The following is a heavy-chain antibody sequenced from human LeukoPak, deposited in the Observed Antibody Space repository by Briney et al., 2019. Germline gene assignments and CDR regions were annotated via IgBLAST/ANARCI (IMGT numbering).Heavy chain of an antibody. CDR1: GYSFTSYS. J-gene: IGHJ1*01. CDR2: IYPGDSDT. CDR3: AGHAFDSSGYYHKYFQH. Sequence: PGESLKISCKGSGYSFTSYSIGWVRQMPGKGLEWMGIIYPGDSDTRYSPSFQGQVTISADKSISTAYLQWSSLKASDTAMYYCAGHAFDSSGYYHKYFQHWGQGTMVTVSS. D-gene: IGHD3-22*01. V-gene: IGHV5-51*01.